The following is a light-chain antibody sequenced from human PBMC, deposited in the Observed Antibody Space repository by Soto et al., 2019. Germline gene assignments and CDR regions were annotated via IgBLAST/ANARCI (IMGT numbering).Light chain of an antibody. J-gene: IGKJ4*01. CDR3: QQYGSSPLT. V-gene: IGKV3-20*01. Sequence: IVMTQSPGTLSLSPGERATLSCRASQSVSSSFLAWYQQKPGQAPRLLISRASSRATGIPDRFSGSGSGTDFTLTNNRLEPEDFAVYYCQQYGSSPLTFGGGTKVEIK. CDR2: RAS. CDR1: QSVSSSF.